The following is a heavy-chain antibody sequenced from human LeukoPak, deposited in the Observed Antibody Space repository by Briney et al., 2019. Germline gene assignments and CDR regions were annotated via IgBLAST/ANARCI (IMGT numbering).Heavy chain of an antibody. Sequence: SVKVSCKASGGTFSSYAISWVRQAPGQGLEWMGGIIPIFGTANYAQKFQGRVTITADESTSTAYMELRSLRSDDTAVYYCARALTGRCSSTSCYFGYWGQGTLVTVSS. D-gene: IGHD2-2*01. CDR1: GGTFSSYA. J-gene: IGHJ4*02. CDR2: IIPIFGTA. CDR3: ARALTGRCSSTSCYFGY. V-gene: IGHV1-69*13.